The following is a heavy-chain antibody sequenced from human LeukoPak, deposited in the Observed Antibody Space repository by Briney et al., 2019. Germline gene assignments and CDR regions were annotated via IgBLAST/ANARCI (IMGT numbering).Heavy chain of an antibody. CDR3: ARAYSSGWFFQFQRGDAFDI. Sequence: PSETLSLTCAAYGGSFSGYFWSWIRQPPEKGLEWIGSIYHSGSTYYNPSLKSRVTISVDTSKNQFSLKLSSVTAADTAVYYCARAYSSGWFFQFQRGDAFDIWGQGTMVTVSS. J-gene: IGHJ3*02. D-gene: IGHD6-19*01. CDR1: GGSFSGYF. V-gene: IGHV4-34*01. CDR2: IYHSGST.